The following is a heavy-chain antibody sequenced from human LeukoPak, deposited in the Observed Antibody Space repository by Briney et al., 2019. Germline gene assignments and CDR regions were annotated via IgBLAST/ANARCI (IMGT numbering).Heavy chain of an antibody. CDR2: INDRSNFK. CDR3: AKDHFTGGDYGDYFDL. D-gene: IGHD3-16*01. J-gene: IGHJ4*02. CDR1: GFSFSDYA. Sequence: GGSLRLSCVASGFSFSDYAMSWVRPSPGQGLQWVSVINDRSNFKVYADSVRGRFIISRDNSQNTLYLEMNSLRADDTAIYYCAKDHFTGGDYGDYFDLWGQGVLVTVSS. V-gene: IGHV3-23*01.